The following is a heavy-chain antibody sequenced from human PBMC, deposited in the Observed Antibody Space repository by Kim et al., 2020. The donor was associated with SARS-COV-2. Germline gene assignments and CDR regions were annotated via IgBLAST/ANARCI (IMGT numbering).Heavy chain of an antibody. CDR3: ARDSTEMAPPSLGWLWYTFDI. V-gene: IGHV1-69*13. J-gene: IGHJ3*02. CDR1: GGTFSSYA. D-gene: IGHD2-21*01. Sequence: SVKVSCKASGGTFSSYAISWVRQAPGQGLEWMGGIIPIFGTANYAQKFQGRVTITADESTSTAYMELSSLRSEDTAVYYCARDSTEMAPPSLGWLWYTFDIWGQGTMVTVSS. CDR2: IIPIFGTA.